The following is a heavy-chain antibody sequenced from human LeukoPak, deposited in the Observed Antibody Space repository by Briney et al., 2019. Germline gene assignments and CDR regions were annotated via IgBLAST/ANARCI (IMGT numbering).Heavy chain of an antibody. CDR1: GFTVSNNY. D-gene: IGHD6-6*01. CDR2: IYSGGST. V-gene: IGHV3-53*01. Sequence: GGSLRLSCAASGFTVSNNYMSWVRQAPGKGLEWVSVIYSGGSTYYADSVKGRFTISRDTSKNTLSLQMNSLRAEDTAVYCCASLSLGHYWGQGTLVTVSS. CDR3: ASLSLGHY. J-gene: IGHJ4*02.